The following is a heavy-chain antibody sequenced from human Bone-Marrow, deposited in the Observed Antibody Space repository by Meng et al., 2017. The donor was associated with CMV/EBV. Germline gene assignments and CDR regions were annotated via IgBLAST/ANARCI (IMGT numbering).Heavy chain of an antibody. CDR1: GGSISSSSYY. J-gene: IGHJ5*02. D-gene: IGHD2-2*01. V-gene: IGHV4-39*01. Sequence: SETLSLTCTVSGGSISSSSYYWGWIRQPPGKGREWTGSIYYSGSTYYNPSLKSRVTISVDTSKNQFSLKLSLVTAADTAVYYCARLIVVVPARGWFDPWGQGTLVTVSS. CDR3: ARLIVVVPARGWFDP. CDR2: IYYSGST.